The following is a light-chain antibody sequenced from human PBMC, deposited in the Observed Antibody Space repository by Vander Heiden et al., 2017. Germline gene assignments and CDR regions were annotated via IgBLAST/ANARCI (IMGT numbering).Light chain of an antibody. Sequence: EIVLTQSPATLSLSPGERATLSCRASQSVSSYLAWYQQKPGQAPRLLIYDASNRATGIPARFSGSGSGTDFTLTISSLEPEDFAVYYCQQLSNWPPITFGQGTPLEIK. CDR1: QSVSSY. CDR2: DAS. V-gene: IGKV3-11*01. CDR3: QQLSNWPPIT. J-gene: IGKJ5*01.